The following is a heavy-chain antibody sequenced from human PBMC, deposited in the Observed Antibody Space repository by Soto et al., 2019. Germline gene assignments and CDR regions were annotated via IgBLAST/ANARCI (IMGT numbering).Heavy chain of an antibody. CDR1: GYTFTSYG. J-gene: IGHJ4*02. Sequence: ASVKVSCKASGYTFTSYGISWVRQAPGQGLEWMGWISAYNGNTNYAQKLQGRVTMTTDTSTSTAYMELRSLRSDDTAVYYCARGTNIVVVVAATSPDPFDYWGQGTLVTVSS. CDR3: ARGTNIVVVVAATSPDPFDY. CDR2: ISAYNGNT. V-gene: IGHV1-18*01. D-gene: IGHD2-15*01.